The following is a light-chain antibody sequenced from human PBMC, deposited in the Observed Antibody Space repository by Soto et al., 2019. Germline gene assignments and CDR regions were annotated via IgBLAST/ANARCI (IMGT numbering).Light chain of an antibody. CDR2: KAS. Sequence: DIQMTQSPSTLSASVGDRVTITCRASQSITSWLAWYQQKPVKAPKLLIYKASSLESGVPSRLSGSGSGTECTLTISSLQPDDLAAYYCQQYNAYSMTFGQGTKVDIK. CDR1: QSITSW. V-gene: IGKV1-5*03. J-gene: IGKJ1*01. CDR3: QQYNAYSMT.